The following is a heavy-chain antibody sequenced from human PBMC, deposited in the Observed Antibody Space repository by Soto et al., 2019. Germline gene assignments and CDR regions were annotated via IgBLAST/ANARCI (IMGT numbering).Heavy chain of an antibody. CDR3: ARWARHCIGGTCGLYCFYMDV. CDR1: GFTVNNNY. D-gene: IGHD2-15*01. Sequence: EVQVAESGGGLVQPGGSLTLSCAASGFTVNNNYMTWVRQTPGRGPEWVSHIFSGGTTYYADSVKGRFTMSRDNSMNTVYLQMNSLRVEDTAVYYCARWARHCIGGTCGLYCFYMDVWGKGTTVTVSS. CDR2: IFSGGTT. J-gene: IGHJ6*03. V-gene: IGHV3-66*01.